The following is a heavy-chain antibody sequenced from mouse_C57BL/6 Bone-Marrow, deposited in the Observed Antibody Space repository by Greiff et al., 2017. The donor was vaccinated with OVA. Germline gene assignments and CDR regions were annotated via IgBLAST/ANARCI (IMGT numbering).Heavy chain of an antibody. V-gene: IGHV2-5*01. CDR2: IWSGGST. Sequence: QVQLKESGPGLVQPSQSLSITCTVSGFSLTSYGVHWVRQSPGKGLEWLGVIWSGGSTDYNAAFMSRLSITKDNSKSQVFFKMNSLQADDTAIYYCAKTRYYYGSSPYAMDYWGQGTSVTVSS. D-gene: IGHD1-1*01. J-gene: IGHJ4*01. CDR1: GFSLTSYG. CDR3: AKTRYYYGSSPYAMDY.